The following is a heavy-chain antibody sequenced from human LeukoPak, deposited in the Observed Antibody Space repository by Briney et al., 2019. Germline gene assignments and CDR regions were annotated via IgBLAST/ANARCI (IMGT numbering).Heavy chain of an antibody. V-gene: IGHV4-59*01. Sequence: SETLSLTCTVSGGSISSYYWSWIRQPPGKGLEWIGYIYYSGSTNYNPSLKSRVTISVDTSKNQFSLKLSSVTAADTAVYYCAGERARAFDIWGQGTMVTVSS. J-gene: IGHJ3*02. CDR2: IYYSGST. CDR3: AGERARAFDI. CDR1: GGSISSYY.